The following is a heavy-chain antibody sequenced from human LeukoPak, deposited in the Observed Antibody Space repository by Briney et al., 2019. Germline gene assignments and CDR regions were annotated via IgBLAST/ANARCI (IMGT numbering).Heavy chain of an antibody. CDR3: ASLAVGIETFDY. CDR2: IYYSGRT. J-gene: IGHJ4*02. V-gene: IGHV4-39*01. CDR1: GGSISSSSYY. Sequence: SETLSLTCTVSGGSISSSSYYWGWIRQPPGKGLKWIGSIYYSGRTYYNPSLKSRVTISVDTSKNQFSLRLSSVTAADTALYYCASLAVGIETFDYWGQGTLVPVSS. D-gene: IGHD3-22*01.